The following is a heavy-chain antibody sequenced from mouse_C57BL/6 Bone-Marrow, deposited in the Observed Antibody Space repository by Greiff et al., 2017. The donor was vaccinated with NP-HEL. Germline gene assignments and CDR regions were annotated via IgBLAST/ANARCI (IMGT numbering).Heavy chain of an antibody. CDR1: GFTFTDYY. J-gene: IGHJ4*01. D-gene: IGHD1-1*01. V-gene: IGHV7-3*01. CDR2: IRNKANGYTT. Sequence: EVKLMESGGGLVQPGGSLSLSCAASGFTFTDYYMSWVRQPPGKALEWLGFIRNKANGYTTEYSASVKGRFTISRDNSQSILYLQMNALRAEDSATYYCARVLLRSRMDYWGQGTSVTVSS. CDR3: ARVLLRSRMDY.